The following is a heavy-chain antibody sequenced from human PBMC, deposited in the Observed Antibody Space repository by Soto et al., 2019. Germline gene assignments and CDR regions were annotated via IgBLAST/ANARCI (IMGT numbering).Heavy chain of an antibody. J-gene: IGHJ4*02. CDR1: GFTFSSYA. V-gene: IGHV3-30-3*01. Sequence: QVQLVESGGGVVQPGRSLRVSCAASGFTFSSYAMHWVRQAPGKGLEWVAVISYDGSNKYYADSVKGRFTISRDNSKNTLYLQMNSLRAEDTAVYYCARGPALLLWFGELGLDYWGQGTLVTVSS. CDR2: ISYDGSNK. D-gene: IGHD3-10*01. CDR3: ARGPALLLWFGELGLDY.